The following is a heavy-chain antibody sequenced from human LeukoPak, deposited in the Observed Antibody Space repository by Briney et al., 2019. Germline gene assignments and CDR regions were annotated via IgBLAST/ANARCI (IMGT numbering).Heavy chain of an antibody. Sequence: GGSLRLSCAASGFTFSSYGMNWVRQAPGKGLEWVSSISSSSSYIYYADSVKGRFTISRDNAKNSLYLQMNSLRAEDTAVYYCARDSPSGWHHFDYWGQGTLVTVSS. D-gene: IGHD6-19*01. CDR3: ARDSPSGWHHFDY. V-gene: IGHV3-21*04. CDR2: ISSSSSYI. J-gene: IGHJ4*02. CDR1: GFTFSSYG.